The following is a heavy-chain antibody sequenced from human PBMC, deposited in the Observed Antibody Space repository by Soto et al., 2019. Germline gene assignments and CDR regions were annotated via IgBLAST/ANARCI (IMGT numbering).Heavy chain of an antibody. CDR2: IYHSGST. CDR1: GGSISSGGYS. Sequence: QLQLPESGSGLVKPSQPLSLTCAVSGGSISSGGYSWSWIRQPPGKGLEWIGYIYHSGSTYSNPSLKSRVTISVDRSKNKFSLKLSSVTAADTAVYYCAAGGGLPRYYWGQGTLVTVSS. CDR3: AAGGGLPRYY. D-gene: IGHD5-12*01. J-gene: IGHJ4*02. V-gene: IGHV4-30-2*01.